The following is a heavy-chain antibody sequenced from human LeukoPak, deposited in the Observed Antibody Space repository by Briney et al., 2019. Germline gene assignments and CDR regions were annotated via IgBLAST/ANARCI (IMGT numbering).Heavy chain of an antibody. CDR2: IIPILGIA. J-gene: IGHJ6*02. V-gene: IGHV1-69*02. CDR1: GGTFSSYT. Sequence: GSSVTVSCQASGGTFSSYTISWVRQAPCQELAWMGRIIPILGIANYAQKFQGRVTITADKSTSTAYMELSSLRSEDTAVYYCATSIITMVRGVTHYYYYYGMDVWGQGTTVTVSS. D-gene: IGHD3-10*01. CDR3: ATSIITMVRGVTHYYYYYGMDV.